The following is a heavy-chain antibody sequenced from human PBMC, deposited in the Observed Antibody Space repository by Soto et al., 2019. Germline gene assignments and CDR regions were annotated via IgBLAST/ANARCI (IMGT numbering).Heavy chain of an antibody. D-gene: IGHD1-26*01. V-gene: IGHV4-59*11. CDR3: AKTYSGNYFDY. Sequence: SETLSLTCSVSGGSISDHYWSWIRQPPGKRLEWIGYISYSGTTTYNPSLKSRVTISVDTSKNQFSLKLSSVTAADTAVYYCAKTYSGNYFDYWGQGTRVTVSS. CDR1: GGSISDHY. CDR2: ISYSGTT. J-gene: IGHJ4*02.